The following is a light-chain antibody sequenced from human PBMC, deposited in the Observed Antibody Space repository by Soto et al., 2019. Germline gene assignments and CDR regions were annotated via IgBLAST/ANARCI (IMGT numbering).Light chain of an antibody. J-gene: IGKJ3*01. Sequence: DLPMTQSPSSLSASVGDRVTISCRASQSISSYLNRYQQKPVKTPELLIYAASSLQSGVPSRFSGGLSGIDFTLTISSLQPDDFATYFRQQGYSTPLTFGPGTKVDIK. CDR1: QSISSY. V-gene: IGKV1-39*01. CDR3: QQGYSTPLT. CDR2: AAS.